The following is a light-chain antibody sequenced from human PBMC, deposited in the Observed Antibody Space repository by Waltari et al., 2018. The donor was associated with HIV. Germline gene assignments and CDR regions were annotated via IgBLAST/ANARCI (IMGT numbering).Light chain of an antibody. CDR1: NSNIGSTP. Sequence: QSVLTQSPSASGTPGQRVTISCSGSNSNIGSTPVNWYHQLPGTAPKLLIYSTDQRPSGVPDRYSASKSGTSASLAIRGLQPEDEADYYCATWDDSLNAWVFGGGTKLTVL. J-gene: IGLJ3*02. CDR2: STD. V-gene: IGLV1-44*01. CDR3: ATWDDSLNAWV.